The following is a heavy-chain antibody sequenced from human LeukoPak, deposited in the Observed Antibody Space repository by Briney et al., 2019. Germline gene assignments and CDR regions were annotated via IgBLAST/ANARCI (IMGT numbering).Heavy chain of an antibody. J-gene: IGHJ6*02. CDR2: ISSSSSYI. CDR3: ARDLWSGYHYHYYYGMDV. D-gene: IGHD3-3*01. V-gene: IGHV3-21*01. CDR1: GFTFSSYS. Sequence: GGSLRLSCAASGFTFSSYSMNWVRQAPGKGLEWVSSISSSSSYIYYADSVKGRFTISRDNAKNSLYLQMNSLRAEDTAVYYCARDLWSGYHYHYYYGMDVWGQGTTVTVSS.